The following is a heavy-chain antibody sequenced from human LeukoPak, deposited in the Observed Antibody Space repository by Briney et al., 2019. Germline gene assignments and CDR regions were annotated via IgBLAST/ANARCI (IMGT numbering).Heavy chain of an antibody. V-gene: IGHV4-4*02. CDR1: GGSISSSNW. CDR2: IYHSGST. CDR3: ARGGTTVTPNDY. D-gene: IGHD4-11*01. Sequence: SGTLSLTCAVSGGSISSSNWWSWVRQPPGKGLEWIGEIYHSGSTNYNPSLKSRVTISVDTSKNQFSLKLSSVTAADTAVYYCARGGTTVTPNDYWGQGTLVTVSS. J-gene: IGHJ4*02.